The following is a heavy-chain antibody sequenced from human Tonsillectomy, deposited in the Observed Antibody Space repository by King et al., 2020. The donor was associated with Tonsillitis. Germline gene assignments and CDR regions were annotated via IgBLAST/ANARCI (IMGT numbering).Heavy chain of an antibody. CDR3: ALYCSSTSCYRTADDY. V-gene: IGHV3-48*01. D-gene: IGHD2-2*02. J-gene: IGHJ4*02. CDR2: IISSSSTI. Sequence: QLVQSGGGLVQPGGSLRLSCAASGFTFSSYSMNWVRQAPGKGLEWVSYIISSSSTIYYADSVKGRFTISRDNAKNSLYLQMNSLRAEDTAVYYCALYCSSTSCYRTADDYWGQGTLVTVSS. CDR1: GFTFSSYS.